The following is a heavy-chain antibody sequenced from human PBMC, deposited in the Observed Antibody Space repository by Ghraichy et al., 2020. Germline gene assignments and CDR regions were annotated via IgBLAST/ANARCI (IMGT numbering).Heavy chain of an antibody. V-gene: IGHV3-11*01. CDR2: ISSSGSTI. Sequence: GGSLTLSCAASGFTFSDYYMSWIRQAPGKGLEWVSYISSSGSTIYYADSVKGRFTISRDNAKNSLYPQMNSLRAEDTAVYYCAREKNRQQLVRGAWFDPWGQGTLVTVSS. J-gene: IGHJ5*02. CDR1: GFTFSDYY. CDR3: AREKNRQQLVRGAWFDP. D-gene: IGHD6-13*01.